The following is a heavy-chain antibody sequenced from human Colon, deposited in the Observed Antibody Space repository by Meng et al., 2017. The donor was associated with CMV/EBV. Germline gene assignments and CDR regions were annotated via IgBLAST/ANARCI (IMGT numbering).Heavy chain of an antibody. J-gene: IGHJ4*02. CDR1: GYTFTGYY. CDR3: ARYCSGGNCYSKPGLAKFFDL. V-gene: IGHV1-18*04. CDR2: ISTHNGYT. Sequence: ASVKVSCKASGYTFTGYYLHWVRQAPGQGLEWMGWISTHNGYTSYAQKFQDRVTMTTDTSTSTAYMDLRSLRSDDSAVYYCARYCSGGNCYSKPGLAKFFDLWGQGTLVTVSS. D-gene: IGHD2-15*01.